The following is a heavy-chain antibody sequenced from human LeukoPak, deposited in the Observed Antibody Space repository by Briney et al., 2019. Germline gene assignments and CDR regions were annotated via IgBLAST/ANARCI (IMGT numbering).Heavy chain of an antibody. V-gene: IGHV3-23*01. CDR2: ISGSGGTT. Sequence: PGGSLRLSCTAFKFTFSNYAMSWVRQAPGKGLEWVSVISGSGGTTYYADSVKGRFTISRDSSKDTLFLLMNSLRTEDTAVYYCAKRSNFWTGYLDYWGQGALVTVSS. CDR1: KFTFSNYA. CDR3: AKRSNFWTGYLDY. J-gene: IGHJ4*02. D-gene: IGHD3/OR15-3a*01.